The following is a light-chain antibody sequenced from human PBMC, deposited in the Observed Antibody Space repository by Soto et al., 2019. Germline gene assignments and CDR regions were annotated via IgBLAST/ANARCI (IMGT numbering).Light chain of an antibody. J-gene: IGLJ3*02. CDR3: FSYAGNDNWV. Sequence: QSVLTQPPSASGSPGQSVAISCTGTSSDVGFYNFVSWFQQHPGKAPKLLIYEVYKRPSGVPDRFSASKSGNTASLTVSGLQAEDDADYYCFSYAGNDNWVFGGGTKLTVL. CDR2: EVY. V-gene: IGLV2-8*01. CDR1: SSDVGFYNF.